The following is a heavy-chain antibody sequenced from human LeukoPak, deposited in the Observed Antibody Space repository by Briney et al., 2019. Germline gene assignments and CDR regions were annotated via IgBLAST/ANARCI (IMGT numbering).Heavy chain of an antibody. V-gene: IGHV3-66*01. CDR1: GFSVITNY. D-gene: IGHD4-11*01. CDR2: ISRGANT. J-gene: IGHJ4*02. Sequence: GGSLRLSCAGSGFSVITNYMSWVRQAPGEGLEWASVISRGANTYYADSVKGRFTISRDSSTNTVYLQMDSLRAEDTAVYFCVKEAPGTTIYYWGQGTLVTVSS. CDR3: VKEAPGTTIYY.